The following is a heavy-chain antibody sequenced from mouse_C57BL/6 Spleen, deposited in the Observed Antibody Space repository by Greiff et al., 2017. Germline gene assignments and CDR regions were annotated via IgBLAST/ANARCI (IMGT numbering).Heavy chain of an antibody. CDR1: GYSITSGYY. J-gene: IGHJ4*01. CDR3: ARGAYSNFYYYAMDY. CDR2: ISYDGSN. Sequence: EVKLQESGPGLVKPSQSLSLTCSVTGYSITSGYYWNWIRQFPGNKLEWMGYISYDGSNNYNPSLKNRISITRDTSKNQFFLKLNSVTTEDTATYYCARGAYSNFYYYAMDYWGQGTSVTVSS. D-gene: IGHD2-5*01. V-gene: IGHV3-6*01.